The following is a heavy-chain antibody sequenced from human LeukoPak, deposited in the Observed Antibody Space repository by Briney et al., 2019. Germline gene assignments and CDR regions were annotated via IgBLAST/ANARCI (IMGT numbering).Heavy chain of an antibody. Sequence: SETLSLTCTVSGSSISSYYWSWIRQPPGKGLEWIGYIYYSGSTNYNPSLKSRVTISVDTSKNQFSLKLSSVTAADTAVYYCARHDSGWYGRNWFDPWGQGTLVTVSS. D-gene: IGHD6-19*01. CDR3: ARHDSGWYGRNWFDP. J-gene: IGHJ5*02. CDR1: GSSISSYY. V-gene: IGHV4-59*08. CDR2: IYYSGST.